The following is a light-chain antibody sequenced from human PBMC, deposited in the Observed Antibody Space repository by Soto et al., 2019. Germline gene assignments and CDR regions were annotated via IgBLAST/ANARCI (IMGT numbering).Light chain of an antibody. CDR3: NSYTSSSTPVV. CDR1: SSDVGGYGF. Sequence: QSALPQPASVSGSPGQSIAISCSGTSSDVGGYGFVSWYQQHPGKAPKLIIYNVNNRPSGVSNRFSGSKSGNTASLTISGLQAEDEAVYYCNSYTSSSTPVVFGGGTKLTVL. V-gene: IGLV2-14*01. J-gene: IGLJ2*01. CDR2: NVN.